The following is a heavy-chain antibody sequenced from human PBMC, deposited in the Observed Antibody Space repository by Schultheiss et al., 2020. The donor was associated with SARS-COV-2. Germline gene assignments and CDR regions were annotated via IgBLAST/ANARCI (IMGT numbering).Heavy chain of an antibody. Sequence: GGSLRLSCAASGFTFSSYPMHWVRQAPGKGLEWVAVISYDGSNKYYADSVKGRFTISRDNSKNTLYLQMNSLRAEDTAVYYCARVTTGAFDIWGQGTMVTVSS. CDR2: ISYDGSNK. CDR1: GFTFSSYP. V-gene: IGHV3-30-3*01. CDR3: ARVTTGAFDI. D-gene: IGHD4-17*01. J-gene: IGHJ3*02.